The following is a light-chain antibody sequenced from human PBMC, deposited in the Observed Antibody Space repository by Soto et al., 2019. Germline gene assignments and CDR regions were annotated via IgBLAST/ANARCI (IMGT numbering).Light chain of an antibody. Sequence: EIVLIQSPATLSLSPGERATLSYTASQSINSNLAWYQQRPGQAPRLLIYDASNRATGIPARFSGSGSGTDFTLTISSLEPEDFAVYYCQQRSNWPPITFGQGTRLEN. CDR3: QQRSNWPPIT. CDR2: DAS. CDR1: QSINSN. V-gene: IGKV3-11*01. J-gene: IGKJ5*01.